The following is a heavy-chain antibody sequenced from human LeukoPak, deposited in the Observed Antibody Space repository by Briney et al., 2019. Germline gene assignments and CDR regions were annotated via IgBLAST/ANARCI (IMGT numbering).Heavy chain of an antibody. D-gene: IGHD6-19*01. CDR2: IYYSGST. CDR3: ARVVAVAGSNWFDL. CDR1: GGSISSYY. J-gene: IGHJ5*02. V-gene: IGHV4-59*01. Sequence: SETLSLTCTVSGGSISSYYWSWIRQPPGKGLEWIGDIYYSGSTNYNPSLKSRVTISVDTSKNQFSLKLSSVTAADTAVYYCARVVAVAGSNWFDLWGQGTLVTVSS.